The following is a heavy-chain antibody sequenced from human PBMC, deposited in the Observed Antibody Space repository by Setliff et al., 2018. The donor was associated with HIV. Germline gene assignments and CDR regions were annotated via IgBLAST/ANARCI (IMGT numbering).Heavy chain of an antibody. CDR1: GGSISSYY. D-gene: IGHD5-12*01. CDR2: IYTSGST. Sequence: PSETLSLTCTVSGGSISSYYWSWIRQPAGKGLEWIGHIYTSGSTNYNPSLKSRVTISVDTSKNQFSLKMTSVTAADTAVYYCARALRDGSTDAFDIWGQGTMVT. J-gene: IGHJ3*02. V-gene: IGHV4-4*07. CDR3: ARALRDGSTDAFDI.